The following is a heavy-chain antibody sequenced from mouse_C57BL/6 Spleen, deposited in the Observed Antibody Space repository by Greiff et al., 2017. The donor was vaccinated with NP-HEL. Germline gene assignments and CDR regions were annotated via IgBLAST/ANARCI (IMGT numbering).Heavy chain of an antibody. V-gene: IGHV1-53*01. CDR2: INPSNGGT. J-gene: IGHJ2*01. CDR3: ARPGITTVVATDY. Sequence: QVQLQQPGTELVKPGASVKLSCKASGYTFTSYWMHWVKQRPGQGLEWIGNINPSNGGTNYNEKFKSKATLTVDKSSSTAYMQLSSLPSEDSAVYYCARPGITTVVATDYWGQGTTLTVSS. CDR1: GYTFTSYW. D-gene: IGHD1-1*01.